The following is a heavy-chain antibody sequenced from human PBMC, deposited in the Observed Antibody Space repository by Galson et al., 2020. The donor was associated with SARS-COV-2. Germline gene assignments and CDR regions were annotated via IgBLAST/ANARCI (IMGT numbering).Heavy chain of an antibody. V-gene: IGHV1-18*04. CDR2: ISGHNGVT. J-gene: IGHJ4*02. CDR1: GYPFVSSS. D-gene: IGHD3-16*01. Sequence: ASVKVSCTASGYPFVSSSISWVRQARGQGLEWMGWISGHNGVTNMAQKFQDRVTLTTETSTSTAYMELRSLRSDDTALYFCARDSVGRGVMDYWGQGSLVTVSS. CDR3: ARDSVGRGVMDY.